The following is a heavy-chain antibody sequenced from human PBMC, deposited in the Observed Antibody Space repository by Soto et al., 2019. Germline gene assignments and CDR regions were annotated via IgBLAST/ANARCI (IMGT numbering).Heavy chain of an antibody. CDR1: GYTFTNFG. D-gene: IGHD1-26*01. CDR3: ARGETPIDY. J-gene: IGHJ4*02. CDR2: ISAYNGKT. V-gene: IGHV1-18*01. Sequence: QVQLVQSGAEVKKPGASVKVSCKASGYTFTNFGISWVRQAPGQGLEWMGWISAYNGKTNYAQKFQGRVTMTTDTSTMTSYMEVRSVRVDDTAVYYCARGETPIDYWGQGTLVTVSS.